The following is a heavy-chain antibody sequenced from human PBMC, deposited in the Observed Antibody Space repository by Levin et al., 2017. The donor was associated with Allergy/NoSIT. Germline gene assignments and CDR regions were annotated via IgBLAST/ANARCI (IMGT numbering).Heavy chain of an antibody. CDR1: GFTFSSYW. D-gene: IGHD3-10*01. CDR2: IKQDGSEK. Sequence: GESLKISCAASGFTFSSYWMSWVRQAPGKGLEWVANIKQDGSEKYYVDSVKGRFTISRDNAKNSLYLQMNSLRAEDTAVYYCARFRWFGVYWGQGTLVTVSS. J-gene: IGHJ4*02. V-gene: IGHV3-7*04. CDR3: ARFRWFGVY.